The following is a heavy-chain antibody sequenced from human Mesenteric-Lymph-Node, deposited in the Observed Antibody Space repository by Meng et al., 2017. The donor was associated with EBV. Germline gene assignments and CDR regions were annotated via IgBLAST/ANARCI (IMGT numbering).Heavy chain of an antibody. V-gene: IGHV4-61*01. CDR3: ARGRRGVQYFDF. CDR1: GGSVTSGSYY. D-gene: IGHD1-1*01. J-gene: IGHJ4*02. CDR2: IHYSGST. Sequence: GQLQVSGPGLVKPSQTLSLTCTVSGGSVTSGSYYWNWIRQPPGKRLEWIGYIHYSGSTNYNPSLKSQITISVDTSKNQLSLRVSHVTAADTAVYYCARGRRGVQYFDFWGQGALVTVSS.